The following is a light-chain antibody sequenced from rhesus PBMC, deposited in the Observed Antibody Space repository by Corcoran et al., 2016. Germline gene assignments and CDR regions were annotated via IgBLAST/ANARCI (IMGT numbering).Light chain of an antibody. V-gene: IGKV1-28*01. CDR2: AES. CDR1: QGIRSS. J-gene: IGKJ2*01. CDR3: LQHFSFPHS. Sequence: DIQMTQSPSSLSASIGDTVTITCRASQGIRSSLNWFQHKPGRAPKLLIYAESTLESGVPSRFRGSGSGTQFTLTINSLQPEDFATYYCLQHFSFPHSFGQGTKVEIK.